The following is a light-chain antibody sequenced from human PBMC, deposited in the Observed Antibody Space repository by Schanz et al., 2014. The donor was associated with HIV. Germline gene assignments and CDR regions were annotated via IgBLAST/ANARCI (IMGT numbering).Light chain of an antibody. CDR3: QSYDSSLSGSV. V-gene: IGLV2-14*03. Sequence: QSALTQPASVSGSPGQSITISCTGTSSDIGHYNYVSWYQQHPGKAPKLIMYDVSRRPSGVSNRFSGSKSGNTASLTISGLQAEDEADYYCQSYDSSLSGSVFGGGTKLTVL. CDR2: DVS. CDR1: SSDIGHYNY. J-gene: IGLJ2*01.